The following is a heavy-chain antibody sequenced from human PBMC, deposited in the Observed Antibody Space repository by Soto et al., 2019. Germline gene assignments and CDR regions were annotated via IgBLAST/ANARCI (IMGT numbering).Heavy chain of an antibody. CDR1: VYTFSSYG. J-gene: IGHJ4*02. Sequence: ASVKVSCKASVYTFSSYGISWVRQAPGQGLEWMGWISADNGNTNYAHKLQGRVAMTTDTSTSTAYMELRSLRSDDTAVYYCARDFVRGRVPFDHWGQGTLVTVSS. CDR2: ISADNGNT. D-gene: IGHD3-10*02. CDR3: ARDFVRGRVPFDH. V-gene: IGHV1-18*01.